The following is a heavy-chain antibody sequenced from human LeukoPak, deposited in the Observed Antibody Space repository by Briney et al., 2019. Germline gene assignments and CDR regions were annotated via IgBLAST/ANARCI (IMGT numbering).Heavy chain of an antibody. V-gene: IGHV3-15*01. Sequence: GGSLRLSCEASGFTFSNAWMSWVRQAPGKGLEWVGRIKSKTDGGTTDYAAPVKGRFTISRDDSKNTLYLQMNSLKTEDTAVYYCTTATGSYGPFLFDYWGQGTLVTVSS. CDR2: IKSKTDGGTT. CDR3: TTATGSYGPFLFDY. CDR1: GFTFSNAW. D-gene: IGHD1-26*01. J-gene: IGHJ4*02.